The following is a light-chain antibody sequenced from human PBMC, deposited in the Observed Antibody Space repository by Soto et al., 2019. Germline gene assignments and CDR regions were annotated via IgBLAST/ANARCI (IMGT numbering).Light chain of an antibody. J-gene: IGLJ3*02. CDR2: EVS. CDR3: SSYTTSRPGV. Sequence: QSALTQPASVSGSPGQSITISCTGTSSDVGNYNYVSWYQHHPGKAPKLMIYEVSYRPSGVSVRFSGSKSGNTASLTISGLQAEDEANYYCSSYTTSRPGVFGGGTKVTVL. CDR1: SSDVGNYNY. V-gene: IGLV2-14*01.